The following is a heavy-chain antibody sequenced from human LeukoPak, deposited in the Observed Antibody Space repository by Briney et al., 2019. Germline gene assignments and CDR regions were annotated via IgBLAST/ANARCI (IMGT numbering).Heavy chain of an antibody. V-gene: IGHV4-4*02. Sequence: SETLSLTCAVSAGSISSSNWWSWVRQPPGKGLEWIGEIYHSGSTNYNPSLKSRVTISVDKSKNQFSLKLGSVTAADTAVYYCARTSSDYSYYFDYWGQGTLVTVSS. CDR1: AGSISSSNW. CDR3: ARTSSDYSYYFDY. J-gene: IGHJ4*02. D-gene: IGHD3-22*01. CDR2: IYHSGST.